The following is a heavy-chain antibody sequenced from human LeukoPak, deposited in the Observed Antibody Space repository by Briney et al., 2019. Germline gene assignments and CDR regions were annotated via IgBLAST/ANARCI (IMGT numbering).Heavy chain of an antibody. CDR1: GYTFTGYY. V-gene: IGHV1-2*02. Sequence: GASVKVSCKASGYTFTGYYMHWVRQAPGQGLEWMGWINPNSGGTNYAQKFQGRVTMTRDTSISTAYMELSRLRSEDTAVYYCARGRSYSNYGRWFDPWGQGTLVTVSS. D-gene: IGHD4-11*01. CDR3: ARGRSYSNYGRWFDP. CDR2: INPNSGGT. J-gene: IGHJ5*02.